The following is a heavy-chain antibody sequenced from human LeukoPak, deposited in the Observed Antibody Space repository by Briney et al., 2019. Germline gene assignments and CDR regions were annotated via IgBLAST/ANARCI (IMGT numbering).Heavy chain of an antibody. CDR3: AKADLITMIVVVSAFDY. J-gene: IGHJ4*02. D-gene: IGHD3-22*01. CDR1: GFTFSSYA. Sequence: GGSLRLSCAASGFTFSSYALSWVWQAPGKGLEWVSGISWNSGSIGYADSVKGLFTISRDNSKNTLYLQMNSLRAEDTAVYYCAKADLITMIVVVSAFDYWGQGTLVTVSS. V-gene: IGHV3-23*01. CDR2: ISWNSGSI.